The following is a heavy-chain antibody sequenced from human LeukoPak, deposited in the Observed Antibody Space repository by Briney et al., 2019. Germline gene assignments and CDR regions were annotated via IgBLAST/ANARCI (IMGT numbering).Heavy chain of an antibody. Sequence: PSETLTLTCTVSGGSISSYYWSWIRQPPGKGLEWIGYIYYSGSTNYNPSLKGRVTISVDTSKNQFSLKLSSVTAADTAVYYCARQGGGFWYFDLWGRGTLVTVSS. CDR1: GGSISSYY. D-gene: IGHD6-25*01. J-gene: IGHJ2*01. CDR2: IYYSGST. V-gene: IGHV4-59*08. CDR3: ARQGGGFWYFDL.